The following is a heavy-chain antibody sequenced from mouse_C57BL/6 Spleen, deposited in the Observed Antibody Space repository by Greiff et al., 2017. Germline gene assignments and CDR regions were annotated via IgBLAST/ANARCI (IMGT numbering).Heavy chain of an antibody. J-gene: IGHJ1*03. CDR2: ISNGGGST. CDR1: GFTFSDYY. Sequence: EVMLVESGGGLVQPGGSMKLSCAASGFTFSDYYMYWVRQTPEKRLEWVAYISNGGGSTYYPNTVKGRFTISRDNAKNTLYLQMSRLKSEDTAMYYCARQIYYDYDDWYFDVWGTGTTVTVSS. CDR3: ARQIYYDYDDWYFDV. V-gene: IGHV5-12*01. D-gene: IGHD2-4*01.